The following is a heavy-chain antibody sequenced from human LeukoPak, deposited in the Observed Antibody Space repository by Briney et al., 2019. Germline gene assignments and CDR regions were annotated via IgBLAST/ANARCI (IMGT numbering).Heavy chain of an antibody. V-gene: IGHV3-23*01. CDR3: AKDKGNSYGYGFFDY. Sequence: GGSLRLPCAASGFTFSSYAMSWVRQAPGKGLEWVSAISGSGGSTYYADSVKGRFTISRDNSKNTLYLQMNSLRAEDTAVYYCAKDKGNSYGYGFFDYWGQGTLVTVSS. J-gene: IGHJ4*02. CDR1: GFTFSSYA. D-gene: IGHD5-18*01. CDR2: ISGSGGST.